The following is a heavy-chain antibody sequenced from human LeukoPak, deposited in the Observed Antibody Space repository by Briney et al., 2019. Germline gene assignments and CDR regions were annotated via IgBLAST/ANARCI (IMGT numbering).Heavy chain of an antibody. V-gene: IGHV3-7*01. D-gene: IGHD2-2*01. Sequence: GGSLRLSCAASGFTFSSYWMSWVRQAPGKGLEWVANIKQDGSEKYYVDSVKGRFTISRGNAKNSLYLQMNSLRAEDTAVYYCARDCSSTSCYQNPDPWGQGTLVTVSS. J-gene: IGHJ5*02. CDR3: ARDCSSTSCYQNPDP. CDR1: GFTFSSYW. CDR2: IKQDGSEK.